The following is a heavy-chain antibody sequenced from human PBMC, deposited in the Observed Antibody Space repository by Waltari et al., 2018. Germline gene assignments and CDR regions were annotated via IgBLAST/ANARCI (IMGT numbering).Heavy chain of an antibody. V-gene: IGHV4-4*07. J-gene: IGHJ3*02. CDR3: ARRAVYGSGSYYNVGWAFDI. CDR2: IYTSGST. D-gene: IGHD3-10*01. CDR1: GGSISSYY. Sequence: QVQLQESGPGLVKPSETLSLTCTVSGGSISSYYWSWIRQPAGKGLEWIGRIYTSGSTNYNPPLKSRVTMSVDTSKNQFSLKLSSVTAADTAVYYCARRAVYGSGSYYNVGWAFDIWGQGTMVTVSS.